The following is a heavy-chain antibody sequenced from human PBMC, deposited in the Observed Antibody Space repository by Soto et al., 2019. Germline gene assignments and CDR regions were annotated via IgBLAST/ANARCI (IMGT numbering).Heavy chain of an antibody. V-gene: IGHV1-69*01. J-gene: IGHJ6*02. CDR1: GGTFSSYA. CDR2: IIPISGTA. D-gene: IGHD2-2*01. CDR3: ARAQGSSTSLEIYYYYYYGMDV. Sequence: QVQLVQSGAEVKKPRSSVKVSCKASGGTFSSYAISWVRQAPGQRLEWMGGIIPISGTANYAQKFQGRVTITADESTSTDYMELSSLRSEDTAVYYCARAQGSSTSLEIYYYYYYGMDVWGQGTTVTVSS.